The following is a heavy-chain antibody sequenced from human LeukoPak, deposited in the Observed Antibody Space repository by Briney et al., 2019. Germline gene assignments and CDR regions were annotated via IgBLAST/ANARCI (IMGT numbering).Heavy chain of an antibody. V-gene: IGHV1-69*05. J-gene: IGHJ4*02. Sequence: GASVKVSCKASGGTLSSYAISWVRQAPGQGLEWMGRIIPIFGTANYAQKFQGRVTITTDESTSTAYMELSSLRSEDTAVYYCARDPTRYGTFDYWGQGTLVTVSS. D-gene: IGHD2-15*01. CDR1: GGTLSSYA. CDR3: ARDPTRYGTFDY. CDR2: IIPIFGTA.